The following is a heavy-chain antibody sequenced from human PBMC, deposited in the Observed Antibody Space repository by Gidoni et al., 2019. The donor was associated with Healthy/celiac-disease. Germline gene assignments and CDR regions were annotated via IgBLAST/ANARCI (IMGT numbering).Heavy chain of an antibody. D-gene: IGHD3-3*01. Sequence: QLQLQESGPGLVKPSETLSLHCPVSGGSISSSRSYWGWLRQPPGKGLEWIGSIYYSGSTYYNPSLKSRVTISVDTSKNQFSLKLNSVTAADTAVYYCARQVGGDFWSGYYYYYMDVWGKGTTVTVSS. CDR1: GGSISSSRSY. CDR2: IYYSGST. V-gene: IGHV4-39*01. J-gene: IGHJ6*03. CDR3: ARQVGGDFWSGYYYYYMDV.